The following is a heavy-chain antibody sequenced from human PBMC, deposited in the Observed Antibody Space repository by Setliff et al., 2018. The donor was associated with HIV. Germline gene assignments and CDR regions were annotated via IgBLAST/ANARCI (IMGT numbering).Heavy chain of an antibody. CDR2: IIPMFGTT. Sequence: SVKVSCKASGGTFRKYSISGVRQAPGQGLEWVGGIIPMFGTTTSAQKFQGRITITADESKDTVEMHLSSLTSEDTAIYYCARDDHYYDMGSILSDWFFDIWDRGTLVTVSS. J-gene: IGHJ2*01. D-gene: IGHD3-22*01. CDR1: GGTFRKYS. CDR3: ARDDHYYDMGSILSDWFFDI. V-gene: IGHV1-69*01.